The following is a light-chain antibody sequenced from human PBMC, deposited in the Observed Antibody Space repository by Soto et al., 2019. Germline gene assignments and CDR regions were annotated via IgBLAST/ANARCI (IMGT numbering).Light chain of an antibody. V-gene: IGLV1-40*01. J-gene: IGLJ2*01. CDR2: GNN. Sequence: QSVLTQPHSVSGAPGQRVTISCTGSSSNIGAGYDVHWYQHLPGTAPKLLIYGNNNRPSGVPDRFSGSKSGTSASLAITGLQAEDEADYYCQSYDSSLSGSGVFGGGTKLTVL. CDR1: SSNIGAGYD. CDR3: QSYDSSLSGSGV.